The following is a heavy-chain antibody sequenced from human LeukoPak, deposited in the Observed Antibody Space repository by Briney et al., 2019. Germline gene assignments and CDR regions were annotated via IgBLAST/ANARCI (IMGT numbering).Heavy chain of an antibody. J-gene: IGHJ4*02. CDR2: FSGSGGTT. D-gene: IGHD1-26*01. Sequence: GGSLRLSCAVSGFTFSSYAMGWVRQAPGKGLEWVSAFSGSGGTTYYADSVKGRFTISRDNSKNTLFLQMNSLRAEDTAVYYCARVTRGSSLAELFDYWGQGTLVTVSS. CDR3: ARVTRGSSLAELFDY. V-gene: IGHV3-23*01. CDR1: GFTFSSYA.